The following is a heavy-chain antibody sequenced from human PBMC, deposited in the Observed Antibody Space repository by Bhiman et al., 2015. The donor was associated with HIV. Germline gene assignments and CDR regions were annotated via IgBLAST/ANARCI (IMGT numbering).Heavy chain of an antibody. Sequence: QVHLVESGGGVVQPGRSLRLSCAASGFTFNSYAMIWVRQAPGKGLEWVAVISYDGSNKYYADSVKGRFTISRDNSKNTLYLQMNSLRAEDTAVYYCARGEDIAMVKGFDYWGQGTLVTVSS. CDR2: ISYDGSNK. J-gene: IGHJ4*02. CDR3: ARGEDIAMVKGFDY. CDR1: GFTFNSYA. D-gene: IGHD5-18*01. V-gene: IGHV3-30-3*01.